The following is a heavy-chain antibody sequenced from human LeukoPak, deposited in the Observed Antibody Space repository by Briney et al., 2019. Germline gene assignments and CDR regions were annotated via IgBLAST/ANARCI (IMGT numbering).Heavy chain of an antibody. CDR3: ARLPGIAVAGPEFDY. CDR1: GGSISSSSYY. Sequence: NPSETLSLTCTVSGGSISSSSYYWGWIRQPPGKGLEWIGSIYYSGSTYYNPSLKSRVTISVDTSENQFSLKLSSVTAADTAVYYCARLPGIAVAGPEFDYWGQGTLVTVSS. V-gene: IGHV4-39*01. J-gene: IGHJ4*02. D-gene: IGHD6-19*01. CDR2: IYYSGST.